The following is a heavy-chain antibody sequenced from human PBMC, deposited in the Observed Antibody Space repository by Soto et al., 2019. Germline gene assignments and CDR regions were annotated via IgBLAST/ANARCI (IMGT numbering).Heavy chain of an antibody. D-gene: IGHD6-19*01. CDR2: MWYDGSNK. CDR3: ARGPGAGTETDYYYYYGMDV. Sequence: GGSLRLSCAASGFTFSSYGMHWVRQAPGKGLEWVEVMWYDGSNKYYADSVKGRFTISRDNFKNTLYLQMNSLRAEDRTVYYCARGPGAGTETDYYYYYGMDVWGQGTTVTVSS. V-gene: IGHV3-33*01. CDR1: GFTFSSYG. J-gene: IGHJ6*02.